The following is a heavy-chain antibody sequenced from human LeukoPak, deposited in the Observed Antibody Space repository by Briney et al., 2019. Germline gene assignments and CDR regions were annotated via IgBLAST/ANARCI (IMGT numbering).Heavy chain of an antibody. Sequence: TSETLSLTCTVSGDSISRSIYYWGWIRQPPGKGLEWIGSIYYSGSTFFNPSLESRATISVDTSKNQFSLRLTSVTAADTAVYYCARVETNTVWAMDYWGQGTPVTVSS. CDR1: GDSISRSIYY. CDR3: ARVETNTVWAMDY. V-gene: IGHV4-39*01. J-gene: IGHJ4*02. D-gene: IGHD2-21*02. CDR2: IYYSGST.